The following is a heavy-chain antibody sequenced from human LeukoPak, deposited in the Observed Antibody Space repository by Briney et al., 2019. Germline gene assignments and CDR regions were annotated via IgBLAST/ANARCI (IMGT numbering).Heavy chain of an antibody. Sequence: PSETLSLTCTVSGGSISSGGYYWSWIRQHPGKGLEWIGYIYYSGGTYYNPSLKSQVTISVDTSKNQFSLKLSSVTAADTAVYYCARARGAVAEYYFDYWGQGTLVTVSS. CDR1: GGSISSGGYY. D-gene: IGHD6-19*01. CDR3: ARARGAVAEYYFDY. J-gene: IGHJ4*02. CDR2: IYYSGGT. V-gene: IGHV4-31*01.